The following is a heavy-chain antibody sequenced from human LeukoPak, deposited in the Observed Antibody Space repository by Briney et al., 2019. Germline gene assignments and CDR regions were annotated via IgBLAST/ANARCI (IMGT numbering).Heavy chain of an antibody. CDR3: ARFNCGSDCYTDY. V-gene: IGHV1-3*01. D-gene: IGHD2-21*02. Sequence: ASVKVSCKASGYTFTSYAMHWVRQAPGQRLEWMGWVNAGNGNTKYSQKFQGRVTMTRDTSTSTVYMELSSLRSEDTAVYCCARFNCGSDCYTDYWGQGTLVTVSS. CDR2: VNAGNGNT. J-gene: IGHJ4*02. CDR1: GYTFTSYA.